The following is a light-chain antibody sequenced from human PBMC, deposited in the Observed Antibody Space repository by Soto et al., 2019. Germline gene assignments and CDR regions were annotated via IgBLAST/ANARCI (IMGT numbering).Light chain of an antibody. CDR2: DVS. CDR3: SSYTSNPSLENV. V-gene: IGLV2-14*01. J-gene: IGLJ1*01. Sequence: QSVLTQPASVSGSPGQSVAISCTGTSSDVGRYNYVSWYQQHPGEAPKLMIYDVSNRPSGVSNRFSGSKSGNTASLTISGLQAEDEADYYCSSYTSNPSLENVFGTGTKVTVL. CDR1: SSDVGRYNY.